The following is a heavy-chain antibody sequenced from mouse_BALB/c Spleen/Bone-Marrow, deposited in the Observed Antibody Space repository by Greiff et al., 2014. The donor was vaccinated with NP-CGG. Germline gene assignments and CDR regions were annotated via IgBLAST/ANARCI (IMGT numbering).Heavy chain of an antibody. Sequence: VTLKESGAELVKPGASVKLSCTASGLNIKDTYMHWVKQRPEQGLEWIGRIDPANGNTKYDPKFQGKATITADTSSNTAYLQLSSLTSEDTAVYYCAPYYYGSSQFAYWGQGTLVTVSA. D-gene: IGHD1-1*01. CDR3: APYYYGSSQFAY. CDR2: IDPANGNT. CDR1: GLNIKDTY. J-gene: IGHJ3*01. V-gene: IGHV14-3*02.